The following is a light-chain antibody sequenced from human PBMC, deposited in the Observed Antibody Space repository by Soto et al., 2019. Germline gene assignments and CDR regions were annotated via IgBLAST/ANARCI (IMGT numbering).Light chain of an antibody. CDR3: QQYHNWPA. J-gene: IGKJ1*01. Sequence: IVMTQSPDSLAVSLVESATINCKSSQSVLYSSNNKNYLVWYQQKPGQAPRLLIDGASNRATGIPARFSGSGSGTEFTLTISSLQSEDFAVYYCQQYHNWPAFGQGTKVDIK. CDR2: GAS. V-gene: IGKV4-1*01. CDR1: QSVLYSSNNKNY.